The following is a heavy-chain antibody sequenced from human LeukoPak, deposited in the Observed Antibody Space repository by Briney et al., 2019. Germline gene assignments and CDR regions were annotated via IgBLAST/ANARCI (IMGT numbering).Heavy chain of an antibody. V-gene: IGHV3-9*01. J-gene: IGHJ6*03. Sequence: GGSLRLSCAASGFTFDDYAMHWVRQAPGKGLEWVSGISWNSGYIGYADSVKGRFTISRDNAKNSLYLQMNSLRAEDTAVYYCARDSRVVVAATRAGYYYYMDVWGKGTTVTVSS. D-gene: IGHD2-15*01. CDR2: ISWNSGYI. CDR1: GFTFDDYA. CDR3: ARDSRVVVAATRAGYYYYMDV.